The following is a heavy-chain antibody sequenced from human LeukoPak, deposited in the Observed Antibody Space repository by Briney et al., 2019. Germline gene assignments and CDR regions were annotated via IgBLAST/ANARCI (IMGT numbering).Heavy chain of an antibody. V-gene: IGHV3-9*01. D-gene: IGHD6-6*01. Sequence: GGSLRLSCAASGFTFDDYAMHWVRQAPGKGLEWVSGISWNSGSIGYADSVKGRFTISRDNAKNALYLQMNSLRAEDTALYYCAKESSSEYFDYWGQGTLVTVSS. CDR2: ISWNSGSI. CDR3: AKESSSEYFDY. J-gene: IGHJ4*02. CDR1: GFTFDDYA.